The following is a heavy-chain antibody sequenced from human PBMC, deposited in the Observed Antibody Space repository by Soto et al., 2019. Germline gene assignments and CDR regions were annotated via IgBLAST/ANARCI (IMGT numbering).Heavy chain of an antibody. Sequence: PSETLSLTCTVSGGSISSGGYYWSWIRQHPGKGLEWIGYIYYSGSTYYNPSLKSRVTISVDTSKNQFSLNLSSVTAADTAVYYCARDSNPNWNHDPGYGMDVWGQATMVTVSS. CDR3: ARDSNPNWNHDPGYGMDV. J-gene: IGHJ6*02. V-gene: IGHV4-31*03. CDR2: IYYSGST. D-gene: IGHD1-20*01. CDR1: GGSISSGGYY.